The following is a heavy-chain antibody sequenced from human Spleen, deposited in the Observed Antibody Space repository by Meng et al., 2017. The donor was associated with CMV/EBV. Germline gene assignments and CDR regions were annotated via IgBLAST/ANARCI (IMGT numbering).Heavy chain of an antibody. V-gene: IGHV3-43*01. CDR3: AKDVDIAAPVTPIFLDF. J-gene: IGHJ4*02. Sequence: GESLKISCAASGFNFEDYTMHWVRQAPGKGLEWVSHISGDGDSTYYGDSVKGRFTISRDNSKKSLHLQMNSLRTEDTALYYCAKDVDIAAPVTPIFLDFWGQGTLVTVSS. CDR2: ISGDGDST. D-gene: IGHD6-13*01. CDR1: GFNFEDYT.